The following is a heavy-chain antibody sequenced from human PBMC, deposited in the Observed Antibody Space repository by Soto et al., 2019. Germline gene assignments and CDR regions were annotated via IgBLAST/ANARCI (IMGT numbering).Heavy chain of an antibody. CDR3: VKNSGWFNT. V-gene: IGHV3-23*01. Sequence: QLLQSGGGLVQPGGSLTLSFAASGFTFGTTDMSWFRQAPGEGLEWVSTIDGSGGITYYADSVKGRFTISRDNSRNTVYLQMNSLRGDDTALYYCVKNSGWFNTWGQGALVTVSS. CDR2: IDGSGGIT. J-gene: IGHJ5*02. CDR1: GFTFGTTD. D-gene: IGHD3-10*01.